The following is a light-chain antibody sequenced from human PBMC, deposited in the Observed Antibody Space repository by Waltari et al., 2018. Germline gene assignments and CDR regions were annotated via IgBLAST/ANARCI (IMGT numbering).Light chain of an antibody. CDR2: AAS. Sequence: DIQMTQSPSSLSASVGDRVTITCRASQSIRSHLNWYQLKPGKAPKLLICAASSLQSGVPSRFGGSGSGTDFTLTISSLQPEDFATYYCQQSYSSPRTFGQGTRVEIK. V-gene: IGKV1-39*01. J-gene: IGKJ1*01. CDR1: QSIRSH. CDR3: QQSYSSPRT.